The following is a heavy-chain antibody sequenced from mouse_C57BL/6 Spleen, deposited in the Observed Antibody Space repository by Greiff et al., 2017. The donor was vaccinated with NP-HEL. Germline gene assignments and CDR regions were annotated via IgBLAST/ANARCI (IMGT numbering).Heavy chain of an antibody. D-gene: IGHD1-1*01. V-gene: IGHV1-76*01. CDR1: GYTFTDYY. CDR3: ARDLYYGSSSFAY. Sequence: VQLQQSGAELVRPRASVKLSCKASGYTFTDYYINWVKQRPGQGLEWIARIYPGSGNTYYNEKFKGKATLTAEKSSSTAYLQLSSLTSEDSAVYFWARDLYYGSSSFAYWGQGTLVTVSA. J-gene: IGHJ3*01. CDR2: IYPGSGNT.